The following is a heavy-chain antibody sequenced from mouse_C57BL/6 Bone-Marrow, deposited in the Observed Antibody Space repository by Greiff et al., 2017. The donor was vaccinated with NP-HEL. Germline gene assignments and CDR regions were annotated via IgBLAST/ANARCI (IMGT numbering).Heavy chain of an antibody. Sequence: QVQLKQPGAELVKPGASVKLSCKASGYTFTSYWMQWVKQRPGQGLEWIGEIDPSGSYTNYNQKFKGKATLTVDTSSSTAYMQLSSLTSEDSAVYYCARSGYYDYDEAYWGQGTLVTVSA. CDR3: ARSGYYDYDEAY. CDR1: GYTFTSYW. D-gene: IGHD2-4*01. CDR2: IDPSGSYT. V-gene: IGHV1-50*01. J-gene: IGHJ3*01.